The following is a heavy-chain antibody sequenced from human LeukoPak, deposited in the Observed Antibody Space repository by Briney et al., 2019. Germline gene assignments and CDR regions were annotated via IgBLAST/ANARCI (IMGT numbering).Heavy chain of an antibody. D-gene: IGHD3-10*01. CDR3: ARGLGYYGSGSQD. Sequence: SETLSLTCSVSGYSISSGYYWGWIRQPPGKGLEWIGSIYHSGSNYYNPSLKSRVTISVETSKNQFSLKLTSVTAADTAVYYCARGLGYYGSGSQDWGQGTMVTVSS. CDR1: GYSISSGYY. CDR2: IYHSGSN. V-gene: IGHV4-38-2*02. J-gene: IGHJ3*01.